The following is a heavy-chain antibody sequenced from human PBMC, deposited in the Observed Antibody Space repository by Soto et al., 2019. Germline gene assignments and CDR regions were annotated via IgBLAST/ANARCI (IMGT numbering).Heavy chain of an antibody. CDR3: AKDINHCSGGSCYSLAFDY. V-gene: IGHV3-9*01. J-gene: IGHJ4*02. Sequence: EVQLVESGGGLVQPGRSLRLSCAASGFTFDDYAMHWVRQAPGKGLEWVSGISWNSGSIGYADSVKGRFTISRDNAKNSLYLQMNSLRAEDTALYCCAKDINHCSGGSCYSLAFDYWGQGTLVTVSS. CDR2: ISWNSGSI. D-gene: IGHD2-15*01. CDR1: GFTFDDYA.